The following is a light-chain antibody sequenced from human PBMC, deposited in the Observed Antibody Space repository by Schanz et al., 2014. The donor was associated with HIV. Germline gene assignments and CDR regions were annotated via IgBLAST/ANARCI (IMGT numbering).Light chain of an antibody. Sequence: QSALTQPASVSGSPGQSITISCTGTSSDVGVNNYVSWHQQHPGQVPKLIIFDVTHRPSGVSDRVSGSKSGNTASLTISGLQDEDEPDYYCHSHPDSGTLMFGGGTKLTVL. V-gene: IGLV2-14*01. CDR2: DVT. CDR3: HSHPDSGTLM. CDR1: SSDVGVNNY. J-gene: IGLJ3*02.